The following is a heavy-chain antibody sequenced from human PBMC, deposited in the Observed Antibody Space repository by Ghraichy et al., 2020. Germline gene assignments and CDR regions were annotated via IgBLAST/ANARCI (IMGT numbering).Heavy chain of an antibody. J-gene: IGHJ5*02. CDR3: ASLNIVVIPAAIWGFDP. CDR2: IYYSGNT. D-gene: IGHD2-2*01. Sequence: SETLSLTCTVSGGSISSYYWSWIRQPPGKGLEWIGFIYYSGNTHYNPSLKSRVTISVDTSKNQFSLQLSSVTAADTAVYYCASLNIVVIPAAIWGFDPWGQGTLVTVSP. V-gene: IGHV4-59*01. CDR1: GGSISSYY.